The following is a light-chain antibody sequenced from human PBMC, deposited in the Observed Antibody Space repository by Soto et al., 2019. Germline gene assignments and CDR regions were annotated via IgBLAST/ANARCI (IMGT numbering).Light chain of an antibody. CDR2: DVA. J-gene: IGLJ1*01. CDR1: GNDVGAYNH. Sequence: QSVLTQPRSVSGSPGQSVTISCTGTGNDVGAYNHVSWYQQHPGRPPKLIIYDVARWPSGVPDRFSGSKSGNTASLTISGLQAEDEADYFCCSYAGGYTYLFGTGTKVTVL. CDR3: CSYAGGYTYL. V-gene: IGLV2-11*01.